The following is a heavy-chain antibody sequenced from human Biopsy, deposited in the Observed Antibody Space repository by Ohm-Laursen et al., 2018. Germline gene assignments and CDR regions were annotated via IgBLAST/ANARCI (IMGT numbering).Heavy chain of an antibody. V-gene: IGHV4-59*07. D-gene: IGHD3-3*01. CDR3: ARLYRLDDYWNDDPPDAFDV. J-gene: IGHJ3*01. CDR2: ISNRGGT. CDR1: GGSISSDY. Sequence: PSDTLSLTCAVSGGSISSDYWSWIRQSPGKGLEWIGYISNRGGTNYNPSLRGRVTISVDTSKNQFSLKLSSVTAADTAVFFCARLYRLDDYWNDDPPDAFDVWGQGTMVTVSS.